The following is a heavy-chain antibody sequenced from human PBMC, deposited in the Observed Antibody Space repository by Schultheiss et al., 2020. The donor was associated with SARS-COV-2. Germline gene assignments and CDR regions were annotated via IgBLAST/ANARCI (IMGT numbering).Heavy chain of an antibody. J-gene: IGHJ4*02. CDR3: ARDPGGYSYGTDYFDY. D-gene: IGHD5-18*01. V-gene: IGHV4-4*02. CDR2: INHSGNT. CDR1: GGSISRSNW. Sequence: SETLSLTCAVSGGSISRSNWWSWVRQPPGKGLEWIGEINHSGNTYYNPSLKSRVAMSVDMSKNHFSLKLSFVTAADAAIYYCARDPGGYSYGTDYFDYWGQGTLVTVSS.